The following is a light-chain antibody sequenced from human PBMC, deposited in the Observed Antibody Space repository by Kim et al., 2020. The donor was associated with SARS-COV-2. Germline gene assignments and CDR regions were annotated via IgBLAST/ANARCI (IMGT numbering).Light chain of an antibody. CDR3: NSWDSSGNHVL. CDR2: GRN. J-gene: IGLJ2*01. CDR1: SLRTYY. V-gene: IGLV3-19*01. Sequence: SSELTQDPAVSVALGQTVKITCQGDSLRTYYASWYQQKPGQAPVFVIYGRNNRPSGIPDRFSGSSSGYTASLTITGAQAEDEADYYCNSWDSSGNHVLFGGGTQLTVL.